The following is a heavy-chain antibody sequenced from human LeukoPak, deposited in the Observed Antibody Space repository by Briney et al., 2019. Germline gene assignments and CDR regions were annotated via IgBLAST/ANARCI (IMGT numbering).Heavy chain of an antibody. V-gene: IGHV5-51*01. CDR3: ARHRYDSSSFPYDY. D-gene: IGHD3-22*01. CDR1: GYSFTTYW. J-gene: IGHJ4*02. CDR2: IFPADSDT. Sequence: GESLKISCKGSGYSFTTYWIAWVRQMPGKGLEWMGMIFPADSDTRYSPSFQGRVTISADKSISTAYLQWSSLKASDTATYYCARHRYDSSSFPYDYWGQGTLVTVSS.